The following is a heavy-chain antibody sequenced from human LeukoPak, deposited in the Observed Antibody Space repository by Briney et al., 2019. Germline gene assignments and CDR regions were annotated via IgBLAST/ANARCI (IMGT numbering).Heavy chain of an antibody. J-gene: IGHJ3*02. CDR2: INPNSGGT. CDR1: GYTFTGYY. CDR3: ARDRNGVAPLVI. V-gene: IGHV1-2*02. D-gene: IGHD2-8*01. Sequence: EASVKVSCKASGYTFTGYYMHWVRQAPGLGLEWMGWINPNSGGTNYAQKFQGRVTMTRDTSISTAYMELSRLRSDDTAVYYCARDRNGVAPLVIWGQGTMVTVFS.